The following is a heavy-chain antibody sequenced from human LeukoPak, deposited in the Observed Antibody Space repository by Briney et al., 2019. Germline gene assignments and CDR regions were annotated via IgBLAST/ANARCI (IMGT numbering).Heavy chain of an antibody. Sequence: PGGSLRLSCAASGFTFSSYWMSWVRQAPGKGLEWVANIKQDGSEKYYVDSVKGRFTISRDNAKNSLYLQMNSLRAEDTALYHCARGGGDTMVRGVIMGYYYYMDVWGKGTTVTISS. CDR1: GFTFSSYW. CDR2: IKQDGSEK. J-gene: IGHJ6*03. D-gene: IGHD3-10*01. V-gene: IGHV3-7*03. CDR3: ARGGGDTMVRGVIMGYYYYMDV.